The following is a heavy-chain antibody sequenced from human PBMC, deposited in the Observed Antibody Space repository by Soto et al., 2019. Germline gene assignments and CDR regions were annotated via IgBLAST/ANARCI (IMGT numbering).Heavy chain of an antibody. V-gene: IGHV3-30-3*01. Sequence: PGGSLRLSCAASGFTFSSYAMHWVRQAPGKGLEWVAVISYDGSNKYYADSVKGRFTISRDNSKNTLYLQMNSLRAEDTAVYYCARASLKSHYWGQGTLVTVSS. CDR3: ARASLKSHY. J-gene: IGHJ4*02. CDR2: ISYDGSNK. CDR1: GFTFSSYA.